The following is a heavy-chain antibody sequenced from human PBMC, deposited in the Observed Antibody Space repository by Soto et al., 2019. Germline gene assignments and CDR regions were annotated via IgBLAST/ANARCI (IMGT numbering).Heavy chain of an antibody. CDR1: GFTFSSYG. D-gene: IGHD3-10*01. V-gene: IGHV3-30*18. Sequence: GGSLRLSCAASGFTFSSYGMHWVRQAPGKGLEWVAVISYDGSNKYYADSVKGRFTISRDNSKNALYLQMNSLRAEDTAVYYCAKDLRGLDLSMGGPFDHWGQGTLVTVSS. CDR2: ISYDGSNK. J-gene: IGHJ1*01. CDR3: AKDLRGLDLSMGGPFDH.